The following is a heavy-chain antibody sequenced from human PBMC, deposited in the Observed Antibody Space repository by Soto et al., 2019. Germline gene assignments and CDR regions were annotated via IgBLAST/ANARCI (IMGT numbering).Heavy chain of an antibody. CDR3: ARAGLRGQYSSSSAYYYYGMDV. D-gene: IGHD6-6*01. J-gene: IGHJ6*02. CDR1: GFTFSSYA. V-gene: IGHV3-30-3*01. CDR2: ISYDGSNK. Sequence: GGSLRLSCAASGFTFSSYAMHWVRQAPGKGLEWVAVISYDGSNKYYADSVKGRFTISRDNSKNTLYLQMNSLRAEDTAVYYCARAGLRGQYSSSSAYYYYGMDVWGQGTTVTVSS.